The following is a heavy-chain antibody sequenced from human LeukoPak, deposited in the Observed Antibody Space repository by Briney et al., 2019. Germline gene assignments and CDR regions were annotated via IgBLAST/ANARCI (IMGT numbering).Heavy chain of an antibody. D-gene: IGHD6-19*01. CDR2: ISSTSNTI. CDR3: ARRESSGWDWVY. J-gene: IGHJ4*02. CDR1: GFTFSTYS. V-gene: IGHV3-48*02. Sequence: PGASLRLSCAASGFTFSTYSMNWVRQAPGKGLEWVSYISSTSNTIYYADSVKGRFTISRDNAKNSLDLQMNSLRDEDTAVYYCARRESSGWDWVYWGQGTLVTVSS.